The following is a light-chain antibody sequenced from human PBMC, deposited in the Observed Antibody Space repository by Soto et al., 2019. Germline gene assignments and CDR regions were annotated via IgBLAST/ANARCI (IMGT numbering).Light chain of an antibody. Sequence: QAVVTQEHSLTVSPGGTVTLTCGSSTGAVTSGHWPHWFQQKPGQAPRTLIYDTSNKHSWTPARFSGSLLGGKAALTLSGAQHDDEEDYYCLVIFTGVGEVFGTGTKLTVL. CDR3: LVIFTGVGEV. V-gene: IGLV7-46*01. CDR2: DTS. J-gene: IGLJ1*01. CDR1: TGAVTSGHW.